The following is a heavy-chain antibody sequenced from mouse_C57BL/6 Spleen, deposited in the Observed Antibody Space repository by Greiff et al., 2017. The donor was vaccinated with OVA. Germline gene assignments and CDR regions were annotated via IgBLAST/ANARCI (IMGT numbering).Heavy chain of an antibody. J-gene: IGHJ1*03. CDR2: IDPENGDT. CDR1: GFNIKDDY. V-gene: IGHV14-4*01. CDR3: TTGGGRYFDV. D-gene: IGHD1-1*02. Sequence: EVKLMESGAELVRPGASVKLSCTASGFNIKDDYMHWVKQRPEQGLEWIGWIDPENGDTEYASKFQGKATITADTSSNTAYLQLSSLTSEDTAVYYCTTGGGRYFDVWGTGTTVTVSS.